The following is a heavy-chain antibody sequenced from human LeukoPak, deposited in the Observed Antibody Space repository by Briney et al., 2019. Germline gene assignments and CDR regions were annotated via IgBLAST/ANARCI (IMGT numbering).Heavy chain of an antibody. D-gene: IGHD1-26*01. CDR1: GGSISSYY. CDR3: AADLGSWSGSYQPIDY. CDR2: LFYSGST. V-gene: IGHV4-59*01. J-gene: IGHJ4*02. Sequence: SETLSLTCTVSGGSISSYYWSWIRQPPGKGLEWIAYLFYSGSTDYNPSLESRVTISVDTSKNQFSLKLRSVTAADTAVYYCAADLGSWSGSYQPIDYWGQGTLVTVSS.